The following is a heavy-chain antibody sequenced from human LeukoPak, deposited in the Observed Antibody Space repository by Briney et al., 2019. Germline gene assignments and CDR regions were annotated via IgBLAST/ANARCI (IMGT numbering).Heavy chain of an antibody. J-gene: IGHJ4*02. Sequence: GGSLRLSCAASGFTFSCYAMSWVRQAPGEGLEWVSSISGSGGSTNYADSLQGRFTISRDNSKNTLYLQMNSLRAEDTAVYYCAKVGGYAGYHYGGWFEYWGQGTLVTVSS. CDR2: ISGSGGST. D-gene: IGHD6-25*01. CDR3: AKVGGYAGYHYGGWFEY. V-gene: IGHV3-23*01. CDR1: GFTFSCYA.